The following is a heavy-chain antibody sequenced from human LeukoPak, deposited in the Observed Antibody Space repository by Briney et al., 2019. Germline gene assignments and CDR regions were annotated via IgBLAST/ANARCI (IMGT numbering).Heavy chain of an antibody. CDR1: RFSFSNYA. Sequence: GGSLRLSCAASRFSFSNYAMHWVRQAPGKGLEWVAVVSYDGNDKPYADSVKGRFTISRDNSKNTLYVQLNSLRAEDTAVYYCARGGYCTGGTCYGWDFFDYWGQGTLVTVSS. V-gene: IGHV3-30*04. J-gene: IGHJ4*02. D-gene: IGHD2-15*01. CDR2: VSYDGNDK. CDR3: ARGGYCTGGTCYGWDFFDY.